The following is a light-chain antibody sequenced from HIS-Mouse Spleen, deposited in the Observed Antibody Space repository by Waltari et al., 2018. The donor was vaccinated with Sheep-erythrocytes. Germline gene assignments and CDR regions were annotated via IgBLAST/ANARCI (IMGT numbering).Light chain of an antibody. J-gene: IGLJ3*02. CDR1: SSDVGGYNY. CDR3: CSYAGSYTWV. V-gene: IGLV2-11*01. CDR2: DFS. Sequence: QSALTQPRSVSGSPGQSVTISFTGTSSDVGGYNYVSWYQQHPGKAPNPMIYDFSKRPSGVPDRFSGSKSGNTASLTISGLQAEDEADYYCCSYAGSYTWVFGGGTKLTVL.